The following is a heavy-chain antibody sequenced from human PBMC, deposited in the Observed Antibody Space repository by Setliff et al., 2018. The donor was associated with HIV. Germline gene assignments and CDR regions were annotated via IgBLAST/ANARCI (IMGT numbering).Heavy chain of an antibody. CDR3: ARVGQGSYCSSTRCLDY. CDR2: IWDDGTNK. Sequence: GGSLRLSCTTAGFRFSRFGMHWVHKAPGKGLEWVALIWDDGTNKNYADSVKGRFTISRDNSKNTLDLQMSSLEAEATAVYYCARVGQGSYCSSTRCLDYWGQGPLVIVSS. J-gene: IGHJ4*02. CDR1: GFRFSRFG. D-gene: IGHD2-2*01. V-gene: IGHV3-33*01.